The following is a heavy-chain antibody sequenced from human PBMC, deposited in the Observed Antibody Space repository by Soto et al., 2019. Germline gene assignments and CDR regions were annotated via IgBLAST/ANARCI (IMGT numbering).Heavy chain of an antibody. D-gene: IGHD4-17*01. CDR1: GGSFSGYY. CDR3: ARVGSYGDYEYYYYYGVDV. V-gene: IGHV4-34*01. CDR2: INHSGST. Sequence: SETLSLTCAVYGGSFSGYYWSWIRQPPGKGLEWIGEINHSGSTNYNPSLKSRVTISVDTSKNQFSLKLSSVTAADTAVYYCARVGSYGDYEYYYYYGVDVWGQGTAVTAP. J-gene: IGHJ6*02.